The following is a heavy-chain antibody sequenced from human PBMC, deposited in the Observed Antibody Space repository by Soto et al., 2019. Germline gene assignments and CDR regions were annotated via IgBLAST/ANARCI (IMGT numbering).Heavy chain of an antibody. CDR3: AKVYLVVAATPIDY. CDR2: ISYDGSNK. V-gene: IGHV3-30*18. CDR1: GFTFSSYG. Sequence: PGGSLRLSCAASGFTFSSYGMHWVRQAPGKGLEWVAVISYDGSNKYYADSVKGRFTISRDNSKNTLYLQMNSLRAEDTAVYYCAKVYLVVAATPIDYWGQGTLVTVSS. D-gene: IGHD2-15*01. J-gene: IGHJ4*02.